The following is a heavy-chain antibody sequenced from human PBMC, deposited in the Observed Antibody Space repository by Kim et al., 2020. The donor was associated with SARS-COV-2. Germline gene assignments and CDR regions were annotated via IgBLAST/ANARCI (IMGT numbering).Heavy chain of an antibody. J-gene: IGHJ4*02. Sequence: GGSLRLSCAASGFIFSKYWMSWVRQAPGKGPEWVANINQDGSETSSADSVNGRFIISRDNAKNSLYLQMNSLRGEDTAVYYCSTHIQGLRSYFDYWGQGTLVTVSS. CDR1: GFIFSKYW. CDR2: INQDGSET. CDR3: STHIQGLRSYFDY. V-gene: IGHV3-7*01. D-gene: IGHD2-21*02.